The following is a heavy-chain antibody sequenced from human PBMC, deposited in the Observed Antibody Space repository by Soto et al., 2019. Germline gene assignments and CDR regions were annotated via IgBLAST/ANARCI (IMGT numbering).Heavy chain of an antibody. Sequence: EVQLVESGGGLIQPGGSLTLSCAASGFTVSSDYMNWVRQAPGKGLEWVSVTYSGGTTYYGDSVKGRFTISRDNSKNTLYLQMNSLRAEDTAVYYCARSRGFTFGLDYWGQGTLVTVSS. V-gene: IGHV3-53*01. CDR3: ARSRGFTFGLDY. D-gene: IGHD5-18*01. CDR2: TYSGGTT. J-gene: IGHJ4*02. CDR1: GFTVSSDY.